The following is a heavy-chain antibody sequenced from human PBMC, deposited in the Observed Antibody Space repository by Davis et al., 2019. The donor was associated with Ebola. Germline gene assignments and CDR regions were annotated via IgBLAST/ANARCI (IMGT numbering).Heavy chain of an antibody. CDR3: AKAGPDIVVVPAAAYFDY. CDR1: GFTFSSYA. CDR2: ISYDGSNK. Sequence: GESLKISCAASGFTFSSYAMHWVRQAPGKGLEWVAVISYDGSNKYYADSVKGRFTISRDNSKNTLYLQMNSLRAEDTAVYYCAKAGPDIVVVPAAAYFDYWGQGTLVTVSS. J-gene: IGHJ4*02. D-gene: IGHD2-2*01. V-gene: IGHV3-30-3*01.